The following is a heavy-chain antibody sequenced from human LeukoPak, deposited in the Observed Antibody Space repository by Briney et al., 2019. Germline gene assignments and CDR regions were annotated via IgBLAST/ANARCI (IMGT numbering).Heavy chain of an antibody. CDR3: ARLDQNQFWSDYYLTYYYYYYMDV. CDR2: MNPNSGNT. D-gene: IGHD3-3*01. V-gene: IGHV1-8*01. J-gene: IGHJ6*03. CDR1: GYTFTSYD. Sequence: ASVKVSCKASGYTFTSYDINWVRQATGQGLEWMGWMNPNSGNTGYAQKFQGRVTTTRNTSISTAYMELSSLRSEDTAVYYCARLDQNQFWSDYYLTYYYYYYMDVWGKGTTVTVSS.